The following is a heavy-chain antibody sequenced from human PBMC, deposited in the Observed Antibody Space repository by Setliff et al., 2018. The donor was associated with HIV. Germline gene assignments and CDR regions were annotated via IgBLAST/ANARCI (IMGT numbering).Heavy chain of an antibody. CDR3: AHTEPYYYCFSDAFDY. J-gene: IGHJ4*02. CDR2: IYWNDDS. CDR1: GFSLSTSKMG. D-gene: IGHD3-22*01. V-gene: IGHV2-5*01. Sequence: SGPTLVNPTQTLTLTCTFSGFSLSTSKMGVGWIRQPPGKALEWLAVIYWNDDSRYNPSLKSRLTITKDTSKNQVVLTMTTMDTVDTATYYCAHTEPYYYCFSDAFDYWGQGTPVTVSS.